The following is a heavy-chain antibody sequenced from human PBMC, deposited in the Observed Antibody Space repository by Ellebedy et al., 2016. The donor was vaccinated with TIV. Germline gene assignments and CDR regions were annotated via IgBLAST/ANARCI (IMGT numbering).Heavy chain of an antibody. J-gene: IGHJ4*02. D-gene: IGHD2-2*01. CDR3: ARGLQGSSRTSYYYFDD. CDR1: GYSFTNHW. V-gene: IGHV5-51*01. CDR2: LYPGDSYV. Sequence: GESLKISCKASGYSFTNHWIGWVRQMPGKGLDWLGILYPGDSYVIYNPSFQGQVTISADKSITTAYLQWSSLKSSDTAIYYCARGLQGSSRTSYYYFDDWGQGTLVTVSS.